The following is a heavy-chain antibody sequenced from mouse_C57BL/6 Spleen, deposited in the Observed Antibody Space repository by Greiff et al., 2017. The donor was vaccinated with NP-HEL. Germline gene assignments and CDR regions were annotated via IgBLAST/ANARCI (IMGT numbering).Heavy chain of an antibody. CDR1: GFSLTSYG. V-gene: IGHV2-2*01. CDR3: ARNNYGSSYGYFDV. J-gene: IGHJ1*03. Sequence: VQVVESGPGLVQPSQSLSITCTVSGFSLTSYGVHWVRQSPGKGLEWLGVIWSGGSTDYNAAFISRLSISKDNSKSQVFFKMNSLQADDTAIYYCARNNYGSSYGYFDVWGTGTTVTVSS. D-gene: IGHD1-1*01. CDR2: IWSGGST.